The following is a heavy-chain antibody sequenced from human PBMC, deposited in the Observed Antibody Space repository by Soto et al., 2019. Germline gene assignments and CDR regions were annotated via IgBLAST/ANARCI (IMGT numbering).Heavy chain of an antibody. J-gene: IGHJ4*02. V-gene: IGHV3-23*01. CDR2: ISARGGSS. Sequence: DVQLLESGGGLVQPGGSLRLSCAASGFSFSSYAMVWVRQAPGKGLEWVAVISARGGSSYFADSVKGRFTLSRDNSKNVLPVEMNSLRAEDTAIYFCAKGSIEYSASVDNWGQGTLVVVSS. CDR3: AKGSIEYSASVDN. D-gene: IGHD5-12*01. CDR1: GFSFSSYA.